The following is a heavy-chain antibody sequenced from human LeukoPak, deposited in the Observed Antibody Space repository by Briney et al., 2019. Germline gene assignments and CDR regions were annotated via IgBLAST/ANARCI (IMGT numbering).Heavy chain of an antibody. CDR2: ISGSGGST. CDR1: GFTFSSYA. V-gene: IGHV3-23*01. CDR3: ARDKGADEGSKFDY. D-gene: IGHD1-26*01. J-gene: IGHJ4*02. Sequence: GGSLRLSCAASGFTFSSYAMSWVRQAPGKGLEWVSAISGSGGSTYYADSVKGRFTISRDNSKNTLYLQMNSLRAEDTALYYCARDKGADEGSKFDYWGQGTLVTVSS.